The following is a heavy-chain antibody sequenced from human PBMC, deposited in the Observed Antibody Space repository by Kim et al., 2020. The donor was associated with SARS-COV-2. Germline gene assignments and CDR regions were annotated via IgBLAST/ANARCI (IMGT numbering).Heavy chain of an antibody. J-gene: IGHJ4*02. CDR3: ARESYDSSGYTDY. V-gene: IGHV3-33*01. Sequence: YADSVKGRFTISRDNSKNTLYLQMNSLRAEDTAVYYCARESYDSSGYTDYWGQGTLVTVSS. D-gene: IGHD3-22*01.